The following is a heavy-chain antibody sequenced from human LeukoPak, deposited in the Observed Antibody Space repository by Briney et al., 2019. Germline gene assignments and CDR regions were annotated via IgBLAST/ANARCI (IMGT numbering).Heavy chain of an antibody. J-gene: IGHJ5*02. D-gene: IGHD1-14*01. Sequence: GGSLRLSCAASGFTFSRYNMNWVRQAPGKGLEWVSYISSSSTIYYADSVKGRFTISRDNAKNSLYLQMNSLRAEDTALYYCAKGSGINHYHWIDPWGQGTLVTVSS. CDR1: GFTFSRYN. CDR3: AKGSGINHYHWIDP. CDR2: ISSSSTI. V-gene: IGHV3-48*01.